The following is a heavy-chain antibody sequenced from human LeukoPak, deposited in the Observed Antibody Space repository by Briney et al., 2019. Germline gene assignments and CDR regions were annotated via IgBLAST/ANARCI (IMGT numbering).Heavy chain of an antibody. D-gene: IGHD1-26*01. V-gene: IGHV4-59*01. Sequence: PSETLSLTCTVSGGSISSYYWSWIRQPPGKGLEWIGYIYYSGTANYNPSLKSRVTISVDTSKNQFSLKLSSVTAADTAVYYCARDRYESGTYSYFDLWGRGTLATVSS. CDR1: GGSISSYY. CDR2: IYYSGTA. J-gene: IGHJ2*01. CDR3: ARDRYESGTYSYFDL.